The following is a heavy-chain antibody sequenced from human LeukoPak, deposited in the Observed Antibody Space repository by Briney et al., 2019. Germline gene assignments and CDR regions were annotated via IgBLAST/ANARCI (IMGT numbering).Heavy chain of an antibody. CDR3: ARDGLWFGELPFDY. Sequence: PGGSLRLSCAASGFTVSSNHMSWVRQAPGKGLEWVSVIYSGGSTYYADSVKGRFTISRDNSKNTLYLQMNSLRAEDTAVYYCARDGLWFGELPFDYWGQGTLVTVSS. CDR1: GFTVSSNH. CDR2: IYSGGST. J-gene: IGHJ4*02. D-gene: IGHD3-10*01. V-gene: IGHV3-53*05.